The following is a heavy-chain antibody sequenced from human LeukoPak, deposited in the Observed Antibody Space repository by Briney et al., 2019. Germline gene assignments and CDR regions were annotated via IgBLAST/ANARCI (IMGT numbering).Heavy chain of an antibody. Sequence: PSQTLSLTCAVSGGSISSGGYSWSWIRQPPGKGLEWIGYIYHSGSTYYNPSLKSRVTISVDTSKNQFSLNLNSVTAADTAVYYCARDDPHYGGNSFDSWGQGSLVTVSS. D-gene: IGHD4-23*01. V-gene: IGHV4-30-2*01. CDR2: IYHSGST. CDR1: GGSISSGGYS. J-gene: IGHJ4*02. CDR3: ARDDPHYGGNSFDS.